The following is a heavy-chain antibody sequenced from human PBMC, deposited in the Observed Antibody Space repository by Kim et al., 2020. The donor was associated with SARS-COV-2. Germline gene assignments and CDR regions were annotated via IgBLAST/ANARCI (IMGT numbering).Heavy chain of an antibody. Sequence: GGSLRLSCAASGFTFGGCVMHWVRQAPGKGLEWVSSISYGGGTIGYADSVRGRFTISRDNAKNSLYLEMNSLREEDTALYYCVKAIGGYDEAYYYDMDVWGQGNTVTVSS. CDR3: VKAIGGYDEAYYYDMDV. CDR1: GFTFGGCV. CDR2: ISYGGGTI. V-gene: IGHV3-9*01. J-gene: IGHJ6*01. D-gene: IGHD5-12*01.